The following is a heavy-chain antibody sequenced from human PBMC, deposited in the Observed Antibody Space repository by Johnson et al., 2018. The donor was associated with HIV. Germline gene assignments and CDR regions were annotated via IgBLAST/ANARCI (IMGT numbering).Heavy chain of an antibody. CDR2: IYSGADP. CDR1: GFTVSSNY. J-gene: IGHJ3*02. CDR3: ARDKSKVTSAPDQEAFDI. D-gene: IGHD6-13*01. V-gene: IGHV3-66*02. Sequence: VQLVESGGGLVQPGGSLRLSCAASGFTVSSNYMSWVRQAPGKGLDWVSVIYSGADPVYADSVKGRFSFTRDESKNTVYLQMNSLRAEDTAIYFCARDKSKVTSAPDQEAFDIWGQGTMVTVSS.